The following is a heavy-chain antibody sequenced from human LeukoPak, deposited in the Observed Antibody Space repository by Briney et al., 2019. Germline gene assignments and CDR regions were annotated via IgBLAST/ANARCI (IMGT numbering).Heavy chain of an antibody. Sequence: GGSLRLSCAASGFTFSSYGMHWVRQAPGKGLEWVAVISYDGSNKYYADSVKGRFTISRDNSKNTLYLQMNSLRAEDTAVYYCAKDHEATTISPVDYWGQGTLVTVSS. D-gene: IGHD5-12*01. V-gene: IGHV3-30*18. CDR1: GFTFSSYG. J-gene: IGHJ4*02. CDR3: AKDHEATTISPVDY. CDR2: ISYDGSNK.